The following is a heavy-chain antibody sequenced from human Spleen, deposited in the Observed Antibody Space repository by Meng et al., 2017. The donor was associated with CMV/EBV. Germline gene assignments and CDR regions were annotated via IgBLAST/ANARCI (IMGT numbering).Heavy chain of an antibody. Sequence: SVKVSCKASGYTFSNYGTTWVRQAPGQGLEWMGGIIPIFGTANYAQKFQGRVTITTDESTSTAYMELSSLRSEDTAVYYCARGLTMVRGVSQLYYYYYGMDVWGQGTTVTVSS. CDR2: IIPIFGTA. V-gene: IGHV1-69*05. J-gene: IGHJ6*02. D-gene: IGHD3-10*01. CDR1: GYTFSNYG. CDR3: ARGLTMVRGVSQLYYYYYGMDV.